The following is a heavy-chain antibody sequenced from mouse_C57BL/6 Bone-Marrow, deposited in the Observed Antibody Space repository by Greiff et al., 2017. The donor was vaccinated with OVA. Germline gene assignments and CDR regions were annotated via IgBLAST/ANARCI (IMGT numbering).Heavy chain of an antibody. Sequence: VKQSHGKSLEWIGDINPNNGGTIYNQKFKGKATLTVDKSSSTAYMELRSLTSEDTAVYYCARPRGSSYYYAMDYWGQGTSVTVSS. J-gene: IGHJ4*01. CDR3: ARPRGSSYYYAMDY. V-gene: IGHV1-18*01. CDR2: INPNNGGT. D-gene: IGHD1-1*01.